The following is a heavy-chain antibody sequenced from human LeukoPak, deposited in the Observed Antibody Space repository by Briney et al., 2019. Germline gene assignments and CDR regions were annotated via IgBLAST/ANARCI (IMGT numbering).Heavy chain of an antibody. V-gene: IGHV3-48*03. Sequence: GGSLRLSCAASGFTFSSYEMNWVRQAPGKGLEWVSYISSSGSTIYYADSVKGRFTISRDNAKNSLYLQKNSLRAEDTAVYYCARDRLEMATSYYYYYGMDVWGQGTTVTVSS. J-gene: IGHJ6*02. CDR2: ISSSGSTI. CDR3: ARDRLEMATSYYYYYGMDV. D-gene: IGHD5-24*01. CDR1: GFTFSSYE.